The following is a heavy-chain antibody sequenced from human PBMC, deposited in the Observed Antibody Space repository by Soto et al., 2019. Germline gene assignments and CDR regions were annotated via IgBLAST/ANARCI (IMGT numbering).Heavy chain of an antibody. J-gene: IGHJ5*02. CDR1: GGTFSSYT. Sequence: QVQLVQSGAEVKKPGSSVKVSCKASGGTFSSYTISWERQAPGHGLAWMGRIIPNLGIANYAQKFQGRVTISADKSTSTAYMELSSLRSEDTAVYYCAGDRIAAAGAGFDPWGQGTLVTVSS. CDR3: AGDRIAAAGAGFDP. D-gene: IGHD6-13*01. CDR2: IIPNLGIA. V-gene: IGHV1-69*08.